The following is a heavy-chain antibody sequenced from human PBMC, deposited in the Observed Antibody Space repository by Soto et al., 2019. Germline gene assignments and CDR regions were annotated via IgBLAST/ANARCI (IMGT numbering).Heavy chain of an antibody. D-gene: IGHD3-3*01. Sequence: QVQLQESGPGLVKPSGTLSLTCAVSGGSFSTTNWWTWVRQPPGKGLEGIGEINHSGPTNYNPSLKNRVTISVDKSKNQFSLTLNSVTAADTAVYYCARSGDFWSGYRIDYWGQGTLVTVSS. V-gene: IGHV4-4*02. J-gene: IGHJ4*02. CDR2: INHSGPT. CDR3: ARSGDFWSGYRIDY. CDR1: GGSFSTTNW.